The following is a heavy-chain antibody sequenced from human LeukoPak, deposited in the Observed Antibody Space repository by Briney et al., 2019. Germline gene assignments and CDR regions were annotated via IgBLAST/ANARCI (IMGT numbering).Heavy chain of an antibody. D-gene: IGHD3-22*01. Sequence: SETLSLTCAVSGGSISSGGYSWSWIRQPPGKGLEWIGYIYHSGSTYYNPSLKSRVTISVDRSKNQLSLKLSSVTAADTAVYYCARALGRGYYPPYWYFDLWGRGTLVTVSS. J-gene: IGHJ2*01. CDR2: IYHSGST. V-gene: IGHV4-30-2*01. CDR3: ARALGRGYYPPYWYFDL. CDR1: GGSISSGGYS.